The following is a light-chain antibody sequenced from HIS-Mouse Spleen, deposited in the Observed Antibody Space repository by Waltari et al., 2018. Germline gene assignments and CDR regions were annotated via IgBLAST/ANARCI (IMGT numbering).Light chain of an antibody. J-gene: IGKJ3*01. CDR3: QQYNSYIFT. CDR2: KAS. V-gene: IGKV1-5*03. CDR1: QSLSSW. Sequence: DIQMTQSPSTLSASVGDRVTITCRASQSLSSWLAWYQQKPGKAPKLLIYKASSLESGVPSRFSGSGSGTEFTLTISSLQPDDFATYYCQQYNSYIFTFGPGTKVDIK.